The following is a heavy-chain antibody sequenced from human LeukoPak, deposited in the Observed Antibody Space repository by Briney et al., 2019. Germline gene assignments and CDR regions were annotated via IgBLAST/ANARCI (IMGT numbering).Heavy chain of an antibody. CDR1: GFTFDEYA. J-gene: IGHJ4*02. CDR3: SKGGFRAWYSDD. CDR2: ISWNSGTI. Sequence: GRSLRLSCAASGFTFDEYAMHWVRQAPGKGLEWFSGISWNSGTIGYADSVRGRFTISRDNAKNSLYLQMDNLRAEDTAFYYCSKGGFRAWYSDDWGQGTLVTVSS. D-gene: IGHD6-19*01. V-gene: IGHV3-9*01.